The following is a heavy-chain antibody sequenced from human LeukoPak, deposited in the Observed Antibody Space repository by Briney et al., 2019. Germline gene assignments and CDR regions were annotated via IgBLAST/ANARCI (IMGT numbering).Heavy chain of an antibody. J-gene: IGHJ4*02. Sequence: GGSLRLSCTASGFTFGDYAMSWLRQAPGKGLEGVGFIRSKAYGCAREYAASVKCRFTISRDDSKSIAYLQMNRLKTEDTAVYYCTSGRYSSSWYGAYYFDYWGQGTLVTVSS. CDR1: GFTFGDYA. CDR3: TSGRYSSSWYGAYYFDY. V-gene: IGHV3-49*03. D-gene: IGHD6-13*01. CDR2: IRSKAYGCAR.